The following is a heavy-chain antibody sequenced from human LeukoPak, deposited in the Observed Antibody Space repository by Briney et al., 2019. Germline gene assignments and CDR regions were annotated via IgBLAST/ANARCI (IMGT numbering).Heavy chain of an antibody. CDR3: ARGKNWFDP. V-gene: IGHV3-7*01. CDR1: GFIVGNNY. CDR2: IKQDGSEK. Sequence: PGGSLRLSCAASGFIVGNNYVTWVRQAPGKGLEWVANIKQDGSEKYYVDSVKGRFTISRDNAKNSLYLQMNSLRAEDTAVYYCARGKNWFDPWGQGTLVTVSS. J-gene: IGHJ5*02.